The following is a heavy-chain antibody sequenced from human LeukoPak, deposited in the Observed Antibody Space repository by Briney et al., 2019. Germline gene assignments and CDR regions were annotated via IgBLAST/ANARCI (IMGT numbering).Heavy chain of an antibody. D-gene: IGHD2-2*01. CDR1: GYTFTGYH. J-gene: IGHJ5*02. CDR3: ASLPVVVQGFRFDP. Sequence: VASVKVSCKASGYTFTGYHMHWVRQAPGQGLEWMGRINPNSGDTNYAQKFQGRVAMTRDTSISTAFMELTGLRSDDTAVYYCASLPVVVQGFRFDPWGQGTLVTVSS. CDR2: INPNSGDT. V-gene: IGHV1-2*06.